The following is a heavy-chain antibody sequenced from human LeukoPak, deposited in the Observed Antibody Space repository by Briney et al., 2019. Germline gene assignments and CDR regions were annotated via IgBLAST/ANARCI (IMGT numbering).Heavy chain of an antibody. J-gene: IGHJ3*01. CDR3: AKDRPRLVVVPAALG. CDR1: GFTFNSYA. CDR2: ISGSGGST. V-gene: IGHV3-23*01. D-gene: IGHD2-2*01. Sequence: GGSLRLSCAASGFTFNSYAMSWVRQAPGKGLEWVSAISGSGGSTYYADSVKGRFTISRDNSKNTLYLQMNSLRAEDTAVYYCAKDRPRLVVVPAALGWGQGTMVTVSS.